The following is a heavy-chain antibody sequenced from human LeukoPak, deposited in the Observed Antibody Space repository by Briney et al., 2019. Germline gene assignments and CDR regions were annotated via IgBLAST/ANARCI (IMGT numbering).Heavy chain of an antibody. D-gene: IGHD5-18*01. J-gene: IGHJ4*02. CDR2: INHSGST. CDR1: GGSFSGYY. Sequence: SETLSLTCAVYGGSFSGYYWSWIRQAPGKGLEWIGEINHSGSTNYNPSLESRVTISVDTSKNQFSLKLSSVTAADTAVYYCARYSYGGFYFDYWGQGTLVTVSS. V-gene: IGHV4-34*01. CDR3: ARYSYGGFYFDY.